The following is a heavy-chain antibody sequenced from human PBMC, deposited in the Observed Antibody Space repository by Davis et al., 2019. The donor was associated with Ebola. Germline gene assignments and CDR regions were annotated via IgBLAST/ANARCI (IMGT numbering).Heavy chain of an antibody. CDR3: ARFRPMATIDY. D-gene: IGHD5-24*01. J-gene: IGHJ4*02. CDR2: IYYSGST. Sequence: PSETLSLTCTVSGGSVSSGSYYWSWIRQPPGKGLEWIGYIYYSGSTNYNPSLKSRVTISVDTSKNQFSLKLSSVTAADTAVYYCARFRPMATIDYWGQGTLVTVSS. V-gene: IGHV4-61*01. CDR1: GGSVSSGSYY.